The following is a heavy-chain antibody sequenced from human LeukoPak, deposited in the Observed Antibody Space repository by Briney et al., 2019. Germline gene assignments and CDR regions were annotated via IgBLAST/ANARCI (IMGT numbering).Heavy chain of an antibody. V-gene: IGHV4-34*01. CDR3: ARKGYYDSSGYSFDY. D-gene: IGHD3-22*01. CDR1: GGSFSGYY. Sequence: SETLSLTCAVYGGSFSGYYWSWIRQPPGKGLEWIGEINHSGSTNYNPSLKSRVTISVDTSKNQFSLKLSSVTAADTAVYYCARKGYYDSSGYSFDYWGQGTLVTVSS. J-gene: IGHJ4*02. CDR2: INHSGST.